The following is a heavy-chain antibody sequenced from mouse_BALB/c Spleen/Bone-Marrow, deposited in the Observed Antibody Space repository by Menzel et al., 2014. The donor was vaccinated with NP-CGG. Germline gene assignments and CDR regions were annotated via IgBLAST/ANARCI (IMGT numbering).Heavy chain of an antibody. CDR1: GFNIKDTY. J-gene: IGHJ2*01. CDR3: ARYRLGTCFDY. D-gene: IGHD2-14*01. CDR2: VDPANGNT. V-gene: IGHV14-3*02. Sequence: VQLQQPGAELVKPGASVKLSCTASGFNIKDTYMHWVKQRPEQGLEWIGRVDPANGNTKYDPKFQGKATITADTSSNTAYLQLSSLTSEDTAVYYCARYRLGTCFDYWGQGTTLTVSS.